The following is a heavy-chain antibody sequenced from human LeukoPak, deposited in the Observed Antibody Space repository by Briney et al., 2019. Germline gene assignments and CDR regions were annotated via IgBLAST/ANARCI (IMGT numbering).Heavy chain of an antibody. Sequence: GGSLRLSCEASGFTLSSYWMHWVRQAPGKGVVWVSRINNDGSTEHYADSVKGRFTISRDKAENTLYLQMNSLRAEDTAVYYCARGPETYYYDSSAYYWGQGTLVTVSS. D-gene: IGHD3-22*01. CDR1: GFTLSSYW. CDR3: ARGPETYYYDSSAYY. J-gene: IGHJ4*02. CDR2: INNDGSTE. V-gene: IGHV3-74*01.